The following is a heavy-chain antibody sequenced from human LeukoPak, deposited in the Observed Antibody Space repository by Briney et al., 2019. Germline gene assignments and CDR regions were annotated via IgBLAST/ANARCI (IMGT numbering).Heavy chain of an antibody. D-gene: IGHD3-3*02. CDR3: ARAFYRGSVDY. J-gene: IGHJ4*02. Sequence: GGSLRLSCAASGFTFSSYAMSWVRQTPGKGLEWVSAISGSGGSTYYADSVKGRFTISRDNSKNTLFLQMNSLRVEDTAPYYCARAFYRGSVDYWGQGTLVTVSS. CDR1: GFTFSSYA. CDR2: ISGSGGST. V-gene: IGHV3-23*01.